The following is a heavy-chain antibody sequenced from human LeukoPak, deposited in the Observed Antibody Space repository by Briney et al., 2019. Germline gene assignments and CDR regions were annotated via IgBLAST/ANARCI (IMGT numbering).Heavy chain of an antibody. CDR3: AQEGDIVVGWSAFDI. Sequence: GGSLRLSCAASGFTFSGYAMSWVRQAPGKGLEWVSAISGSGGSTYCADSVKGRFTISRDNSKNTLYLQMNSLRAEDTAVYYCAQEGDIVVGWSAFDIWGQGTMVTVSS. CDR1: GFTFSGYA. V-gene: IGHV3-23*01. D-gene: IGHD2-2*01. J-gene: IGHJ3*02. CDR2: ISGSGGST.